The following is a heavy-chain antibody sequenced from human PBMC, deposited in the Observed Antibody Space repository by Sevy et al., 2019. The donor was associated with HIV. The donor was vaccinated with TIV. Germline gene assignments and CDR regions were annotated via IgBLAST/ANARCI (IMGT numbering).Heavy chain of an antibody. CDR3: ASVWRGYDFWSGYSSYYYYGMDV. Sequence: ASVKVSCKASGYTFTSYGISWVRQAPGQGLEWMGWISAYNGNTNNAQKLQGRVTMTTDTSTSTAYMELGSLRSDDTAVYYCASVWRGYDFWSGYSSYYYYGMDVWGQGTTVTVSS. V-gene: IGHV1-18*01. CDR1: GYTFTSYG. CDR2: ISAYNGNT. D-gene: IGHD3-3*01. J-gene: IGHJ6*02.